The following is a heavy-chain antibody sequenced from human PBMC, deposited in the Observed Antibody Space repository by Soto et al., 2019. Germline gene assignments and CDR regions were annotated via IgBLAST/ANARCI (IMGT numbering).Heavy chain of an antibody. J-gene: IGHJ4*02. CDR1: GFVINSNY. Sequence: EVQLVQSGGGLVQPGGSLRLSCAASGFVINSNYMSWIRQAPGKGLEWVSVIYGGGSTYYADSVKGRFTISRDNSKNTLYLQMNSLRGEDTAVYYCARDGYSYGFDYWGQGTLVTVSS. V-gene: IGHV3-66*01. D-gene: IGHD5-18*01. CDR2: IYGGGST. CDR3: ARDGYSYGFDY.